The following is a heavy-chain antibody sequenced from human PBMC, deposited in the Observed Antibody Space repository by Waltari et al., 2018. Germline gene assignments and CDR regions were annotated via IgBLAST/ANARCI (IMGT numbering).Heavy chain of an antibody. CDR1: GGSFGVYY. J-gene: IGHJ4*02. CDR3: ARQFSSGWYSEY. D-gene: IGHD6-19*01. CDR2: INHSGST. Sequence: QVQLQQWGAGLLKPSETLSLTCAVYGGSFGVYYWSGIRQSPGKGLEWIGEINHSGSTNYNPSLKSRVTISVDTSKNQFSLKVSSVTAADTAVYYCARQFSSGWYSEYWGQGTLVTVSS. V-gene: IGHV4-34*01.